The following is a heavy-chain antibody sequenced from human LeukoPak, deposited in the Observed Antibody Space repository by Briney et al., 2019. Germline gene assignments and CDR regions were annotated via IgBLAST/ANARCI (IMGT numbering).Heavy chain of an antibody. V-gene: IGHV3-23*01. Sequence: GGSLRLSCTVSGFTFSTYAMSWVRQAPAKGLEWVSAISSSGGSTYYADSVKGRFTISRDNSKNTLYLQMNSLRAEDTAVYYCASGAIRSGSGNYYPDYWGQGTLVTVSS. D-gene: IGHD3-10*01. CDR1: GFTFSTYA. J-gene: IGHJ4*02. CDR3: ASGAIRSGSGNYYPDY. CDR2: ISSSGGST.